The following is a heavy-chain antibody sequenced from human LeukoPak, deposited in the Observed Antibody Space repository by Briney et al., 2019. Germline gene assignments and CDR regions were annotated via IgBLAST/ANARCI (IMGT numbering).Heavy chain of an antibody. CDR3: ARSKGGSGWYQAY. V-gene: IGHV4-59*08. CDR2: IYYSGST. CDR1: GGSISSYY. J-gene: IGHJ4*02. Sequence: SETLSLTCTVSGGSISSYYWSWIRQPPGKGLEWIGYIYYSGSTNYNPSLKSRVTISVDTSKNQFSLKLSSVTAADTAVYYCARSKGGSGWYQAYWGQGTLVTVSS. D-gene: IGHD6-19*01.